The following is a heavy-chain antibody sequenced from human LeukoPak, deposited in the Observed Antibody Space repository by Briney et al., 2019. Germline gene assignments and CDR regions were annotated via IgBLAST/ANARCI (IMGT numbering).Heavy chain of an antibody. V-gene: IGHV4-34*01. CDR3: ARTAARDR. CDR2: INHSGST. D-gene: IGHD2-15*01. CDR1: GGSFSGYY. J-gene: IGHJ4*02. Sequence: SETLSLTCAVYGGSFSGYYWSWIRQPPGKGLEWIGEINHSGSTNYNPSLKSRVTISVDTSKNQFSLKLSSVTAADTAVYYCARTAARDRWGQGTLVTVSS.